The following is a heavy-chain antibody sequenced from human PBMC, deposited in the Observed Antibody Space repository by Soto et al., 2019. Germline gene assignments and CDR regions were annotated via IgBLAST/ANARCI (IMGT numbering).Heavy chain of an antibody. V-gene: IGHV1-18*04. CDR1: GYTFITHG. CDR3: VRQAWNDNCDY. CDR2: VSAYSGDT. D-gene: IGHD1-1*01. J-gene: IGHJ4*02. Sequence: ASVKVSCKTSGYTFITHGISWVRQAPGQGLEWMGWVSAYSGDTHYAQKFQGRVTMTTDRSTTTSSMELTSLRSEDTAMYYCVRQAWNDNCDYWGQGTLVTVSS.